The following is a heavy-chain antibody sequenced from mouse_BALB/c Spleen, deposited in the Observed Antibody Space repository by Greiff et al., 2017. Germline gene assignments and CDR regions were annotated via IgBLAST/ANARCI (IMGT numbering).Heavy chain of an antibody. Sequence: QVQLKQPGAELVMPGASVKMSCKASGYTFTDYWMHWVKQRPGQGLEWIGAIDTSDSYTSYNQKFKGKATLTVDESSSTAYMQLSSLTSEDSAVYYCARRGTGENYFDYWGQGTTLTVSS. D-gene: IGHD4-1*01. CDR2: IDTSDSYT. V-gene: IGHV1-69*01. CDR3: ARRGTGENYFDY. J-gene: IGHJ2*01. CDR1: GYTFTDYW.